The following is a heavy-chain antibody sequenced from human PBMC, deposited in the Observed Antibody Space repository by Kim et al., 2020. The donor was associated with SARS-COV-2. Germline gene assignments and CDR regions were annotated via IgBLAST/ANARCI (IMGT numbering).Heavy chain of an antibody. D-gene: IGHD2-2*01. CDR1: GDSITTSNYY. V-gene: IGHV4-39*02. J-gene: IGHJ3*02. CDR3: ARDQVWAAASADTFDI. Sequence: SETLSLTCTVSGDSITTSNYYWAWICHPPGKGLEWIGSVHYSGNTYNNPSLKSRVTLSEETSKNQFSLKLSSVTAADTAVYYCARDQVWAAASADTFDIWGQGTLVTVSS. CDR2: VHYSGNT.